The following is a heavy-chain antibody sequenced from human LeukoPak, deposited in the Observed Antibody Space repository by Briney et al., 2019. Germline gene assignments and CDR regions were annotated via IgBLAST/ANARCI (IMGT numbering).Heavy chain of an antibody. J-gene: IGHJ4*02. CDR1: GFTFSSYG. Sequence: TGGSLRLSCAASGFTFSSYGMHWVRQAPGKGLEWVAFIRYDGSNKYYADSVKGRFTISRDNSKNTLYLQMNSLRAEDTAVYYCAKDHVRVGAYYFDYWGQGTLVTVSS. V-gene: IGHV3-30*02. CDR3: AKDHVRVGAYYFDY. CDR2: IRYDGSNK. D-gene: IGHD1-26*01.